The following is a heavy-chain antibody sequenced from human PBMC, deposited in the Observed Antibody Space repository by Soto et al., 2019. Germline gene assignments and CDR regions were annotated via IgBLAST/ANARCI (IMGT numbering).Heavy chain of an antibody. CDR3: ARGQWADRFAN. D-gene: IGHD1-26*01. Sequence: QVRLQQWGAGLLKPSETLSLTCAVYGESLNYYYWSWIRQAPGKGLEWIGEFYDGGTINYNPSVKSRGTISVAKSKHQFSLMVTSVTAADTAVYCCARGQWADRFANWGQGTLVTVSS. CDR1: GESLNYYY. J-gene: IGHJ5*02. V-gene: IGHV4-34*02. CDR2: FYDGGTI.